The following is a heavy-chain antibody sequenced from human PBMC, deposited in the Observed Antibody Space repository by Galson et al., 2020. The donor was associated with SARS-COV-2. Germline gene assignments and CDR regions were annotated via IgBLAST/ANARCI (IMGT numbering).Heavy chain of an antibody. D-gene: IGHD6-13*01. CDR3: ARVQEAATAYGSFDI. Sequence: SGPPLTNPPQTLTLPCTFSGFPPSTSAMCVSWIRQPPAKALPWLPLFHWQDQQHYSTSLKTRLTISKDTSKNQVILTMTNMDPADTATYYCARVQEAATAYGSFDIWGHGTTVTVSS. CDR1: GFPPSTSAMC. CDR2: FHWQDQQ. J-gene: IGHJ3*02. V-gene: IGHV2-70*01.